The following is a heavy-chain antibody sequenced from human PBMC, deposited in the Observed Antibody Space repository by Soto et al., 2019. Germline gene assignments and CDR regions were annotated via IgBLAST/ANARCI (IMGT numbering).Heavy chain of an antibody. V-gene: IGHV3-30-3*01. D-gene: IGHD3-22*01. CDR3: ARGFTYYYDSSGYGDAFHS. J-gene: IGHJ3*02. CDR2: ISYDGSNK. Sequence: QVQLVESGGGVVQPGRSLRLSCAASGFTFSSYAMHWVRQAPGKGLEWVAVISYDGSNKYYADSVKGRFTISRDNSKNTLYQQMNRLRAEDTAVYYCARGFTYYYDSSGYGDAFHSWGQGTMVTLSS. CDR1: GFTFSSYA.